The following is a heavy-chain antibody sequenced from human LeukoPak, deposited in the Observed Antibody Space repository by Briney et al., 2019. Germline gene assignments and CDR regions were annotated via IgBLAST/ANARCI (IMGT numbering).Heavy chain of an antibody. CDR3: AKGKTYLDAFDI. D-gene: IGHD3-10*01. J-gene: IGHJ3*02. CDR1: GFTFSSYA. Sequence: QSGRSLRLSCAASGFTFSSYAMHWVRQAPGKGLEWVAVISYDGSNKYYVDSVKGRFTISRDNSENTLYLQMNSLRAEDTALYYCAKGKTYLDAFDIWGQGTMVTVSS. CDR2: ISYDGSNK. V-gene: IGHV3-30*07.